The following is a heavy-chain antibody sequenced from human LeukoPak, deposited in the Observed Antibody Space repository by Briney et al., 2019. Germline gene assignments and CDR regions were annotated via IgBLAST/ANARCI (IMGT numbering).Heavy chain of an antibody. J-gene: IGHJ4*02. CDR1: GFTFSSYA. Sequence: GGSLRLSCAASGFTFSSYAMHWVRQAPGKGLEWVAVISYDGSNKYYADSVKGRFTISRDNSKNTLYLQMNSLRAEDTAVYYCAKSPDSIAVWDYWGQGTLVTVSS. V-gene: IGHV3-30*04. CDR3: AKSPDSIAVWDY. D-gene: IGHD6-19*01. CDR2: ISYDGSNK.